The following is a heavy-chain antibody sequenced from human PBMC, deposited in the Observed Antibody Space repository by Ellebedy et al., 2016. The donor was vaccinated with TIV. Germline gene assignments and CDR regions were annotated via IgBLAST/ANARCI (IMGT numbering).Heavy chain of an antibody. Sequence: SETLSLTCTVSGGSISSSSYYWGWIRQPPGKGLEWIGSIYYSGSTYYNPSLKSRVTISVDTSKNQFSLKLSSVTAADTAVYYCARDKVLWFGELSWSWFDPWGQGTLVTVSS. D-gene: IGHD3-10*01. CDR2: IYYSGST. V-gene: IGHV4-39*07. J-gene: IGHJ5*02. CDR1: GGSISSSSYY. CDR3: ARDKVLWFGELSWSWFDP.